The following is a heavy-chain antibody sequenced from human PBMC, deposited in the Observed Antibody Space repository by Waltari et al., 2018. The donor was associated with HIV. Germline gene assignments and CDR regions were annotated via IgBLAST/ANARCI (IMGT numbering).Heavy chain of an antibody. CDR3: ARDPSPYYDFHTPLDV. V-gene: IGHV4-39*07. CDR2: IYYSGST. Sequence: QLQLQESGPGLVKPSETLSLTCTVSGGSISSSSYYWGWIRQPPGKGLEWIGSIYYSGSTYYNPSLKSRVTISVDTSKNQFSLKLSSVTAADTAVYYCARDPSPYYDFHTPLDVWGQGTTVTVSS. CDR1: GGSISSSSYY. D-gene: IGHD3-3*01. J-gene: IGHJ6*02.